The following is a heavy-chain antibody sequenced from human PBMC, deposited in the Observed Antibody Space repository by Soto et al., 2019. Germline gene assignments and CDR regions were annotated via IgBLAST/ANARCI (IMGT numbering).Heavy chain of an antibody. CDR2: IYYSGST. D-gene: IGHD1-26*01. V-gene: IGHV4-59*01. CDR3: ARDSGSYYLDY. J-gene: IGHJ4*02. Sequence: QVQLQESGPGLVKPSETLSLTCTVSGGSISSYYWSWIRQPPGKGLEWIWYIYYSGSTNYNPSLKSRVTISVDTSKNQFSLKLSSVTAADTAVYYCARDSGSYYLDYWGQGTLVTVSS. CDR1: GGSISSYY.